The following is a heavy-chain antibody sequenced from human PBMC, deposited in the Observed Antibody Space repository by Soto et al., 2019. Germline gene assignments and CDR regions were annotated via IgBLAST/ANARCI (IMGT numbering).Heavy chain of an antibody. J-gene: IGHJ6*02. D-gene: IGHD6-19*01. Sequence: ASVKVSCKASGYTFTSYYMHWVRQAPGQGLEWMGIINPSGGSTSYAQKFQGRVTMTRDTSTSTVYMELSSLRSEDTAVYYCARDHGGGYSSGWLSSRYYYNYGMDVWGQGTTVTVSS. CDR1: GYTFTSYY. CDR3: ARDHGGGYSSGWLSSRYYYNYGMDV. V-gene: IGHV1-46*01. CDR2: INPSGGST.